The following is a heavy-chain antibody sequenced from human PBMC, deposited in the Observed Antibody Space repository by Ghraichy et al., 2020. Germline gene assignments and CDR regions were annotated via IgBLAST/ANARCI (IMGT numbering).Heavy chain of an antibody. CDR1: GGTFSSYA. CDR3: ARDRYPIDPDSSGYPASDY. CDR2: IIPIFGTA. Sequence: SVKVSCKASGGTFSSYAISWVRQAPGQGLEWMGGIIPIFGTANYAQKFQGRVTITADESTSTAYMELSSLRSEDTAVYYCARDRYPIDPDSSGYPASDYWGQGTLVTVSS. D-gene: IGHD3-22*01. V-gene: IGHV1-69*13. J-gene: IGHJ4*02.